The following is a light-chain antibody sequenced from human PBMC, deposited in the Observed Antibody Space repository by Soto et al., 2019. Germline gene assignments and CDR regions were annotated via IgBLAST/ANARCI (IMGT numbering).Light chain of an antibody. V-gene: IGLV1-47*01. CDR1: SSNIGSHD. CDR3: AAWDDSLSGRV. J-gene: IGLJ3*02. Sequence: QSVLTQPPSASATPGQRVTISCSGSSSNIGSHDVYWYQQLPGSAPKLLIYRTNQRPSGVPDRLSGSKSGTSASLAISGLRSEDEADYYCAAWDDSLSGRVFGGGTKLTVL. CDR2: RTN.